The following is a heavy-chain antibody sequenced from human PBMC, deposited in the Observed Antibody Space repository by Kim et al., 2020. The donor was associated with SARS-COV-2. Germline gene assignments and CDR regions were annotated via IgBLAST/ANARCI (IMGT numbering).Heavy chain of an antibody. CDR1: GGSISSSSYY. D-gene: IGHD1-26*01. J-gene: IGHJ5*02. CDR3: AGIKYSGSYYCWFDP. Sequence: SETLSLTCTVSGGSISSSSYYWGWIRQPPGQGLEWIGSIYYSGSTYYNLSLKSRVTISVATSKNPFSLKLSSVTAADTAVYDCAGIKYSGSYYCWFDPWGQGTLVTVSS. V-gene: IGHV4-39*01. CDR2: IYYSGST.